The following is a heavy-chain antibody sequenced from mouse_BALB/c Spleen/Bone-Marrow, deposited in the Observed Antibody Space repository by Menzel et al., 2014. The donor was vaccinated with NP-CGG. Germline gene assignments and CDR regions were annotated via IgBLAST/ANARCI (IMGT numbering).Heavy chain of an antibody. J-gene: IGHJ3*01. Sequence: EVHLVESGAELVKPGASVKLSCTASGFNIKDTYMHWVKQRPEQGLEWIGKIEPANGNTKYDPKFQGKATITADTSSNTAYLQLSSLTSEDTAVYYCARFPFPYWGQGTLVTVSA. V-gene: IGHV14-3*02. CDR2: IEPANGNT. CDR3: ARFPFPY. CDR1: GFNIKDTY.